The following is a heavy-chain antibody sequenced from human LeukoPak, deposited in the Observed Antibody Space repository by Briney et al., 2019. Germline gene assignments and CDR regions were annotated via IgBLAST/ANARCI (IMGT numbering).Heavy chain of an antibody. Sequence: ASVKVSCKASGYTFTSYGISWVRQAPGQGLEWMGWISAYNGNTNYAQKLQGRVTMTTDTSTSTAYMELRSLRSDDTAVYYCARDRSPDYYDSSGYREPFDCWGQGTLVTVSS. CDR2: ISAYNGNT. D-gene: IGHD3-22*01. V-gene: IGHV1-18*01. J-gene: IGHJ4*02. CDR1: GYTFTSYG. CDR3: ARDRSPDYYDSSGYREPFDC.